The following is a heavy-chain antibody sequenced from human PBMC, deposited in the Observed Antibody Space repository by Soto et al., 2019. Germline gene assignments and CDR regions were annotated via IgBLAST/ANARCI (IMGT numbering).Heavy chain of an antibody. CDR2: ISSSSRTI. V-gene: IGHV3-48*01. CDR1: GFTFSSYS. J-gene: IGHJ3*02. CDR3: ASIVSFMVRGAGDAFDI. Sequence: EVQLVESGGGLVQPGGSLRLSCAASGFTFSSYSMNWVRQAPGKGLEWVSYISSSSRTIYYADSVKGRFTISRDNAKNSRYLQMKSLRVEDTAVYYCASIVSFMVRGAGDAFDIWGQGTMVTVSS. D-gene: IGHD3-10*01.